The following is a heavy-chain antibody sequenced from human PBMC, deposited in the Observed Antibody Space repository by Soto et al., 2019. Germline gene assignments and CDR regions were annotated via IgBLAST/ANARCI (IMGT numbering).Heavy chain of an antibody. Sequence: EVQLLESGGGLVQPGGSLRLSCAASGFTFSTYAMSWVRQAPGKGLEWVSTITTSGGNTYYADSVQDRFNISRDNSKNTRYLQMNSLRAEDTAVYYCADRYCNNGVCLTNYNYYIGHWGKGTTVTVSS. D-gene: IGHD2-8*01. CDR2: ITTSGGNT. J-gene: IGHJ6*03. V-gene: IGHV3-23*01. CDR1: GFTFSTYA. CDR3: ADRYCNNGVCLTNYNYYIGH.